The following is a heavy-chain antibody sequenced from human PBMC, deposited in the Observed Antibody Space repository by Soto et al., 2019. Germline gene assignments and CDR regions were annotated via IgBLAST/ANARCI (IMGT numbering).Heavy chain of an antibody. Sequence: SETLSLTCTVSGGSISSYYWSWIRQPPGKGLEWIGYIFYSGSTNYNPSLKSRVTISVDTSKNQFSLKLSSVTAADTAVYYGARHDFNGSSFDYWGQGTLVTVSS. D-gene: IGHD6-6*01. V-gene: IGHV4-59*08. CDR2: IFYSGST. J-gene: IGHJ4*02. CDR3: ARHDFNGSSFDY. CDR1: GGSISSYY.